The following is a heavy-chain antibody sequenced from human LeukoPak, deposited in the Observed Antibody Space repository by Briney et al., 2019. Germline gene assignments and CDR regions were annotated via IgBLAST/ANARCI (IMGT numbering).Heavy chain of an antibody. J-gene: IGHJ4*02. CDR2: IYYSGST. Sequence: KPSETLSLTCTVSGGSISSSSCYWGWIRQPPGKGLEWIGSIYYSGSTNYNPSLKSRVTISVDTSKNQFSLKLSSVTAADTAVYYCAGEFYGDYGDRRDYWGQGTLVTVSS. CDR1: GGSISSSSCY. V-gene: IGHV4-39*07. CDR3: AGEFYGDYGDRRDY. D-gene: IGHD4-17*01.